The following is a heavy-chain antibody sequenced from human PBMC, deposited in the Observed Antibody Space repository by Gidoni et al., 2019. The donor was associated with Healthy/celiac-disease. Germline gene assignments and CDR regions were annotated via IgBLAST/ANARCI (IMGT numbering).Heavy chain of an antibody. CDR3: AKDPTWRQQLGAEYFQH. D-gene: IGHD6-13*01. Sequence: EVQLLESGGGLVQTGGSLSLSCPASGFTFSSYAMSWVRQAPGKGLGWCTAISGSVGSTYYADAVKGRFTISRDNSKNTLYLQMNSLRAEDTAVYYCAKDPTWRQQLGAEYFQHWGQGTLVTVSS. CDR2: ISGSVGST. J-gene: IGHJ1*01. V-gene: IGHV3-23*01. CDR1: GFTFSSYA.